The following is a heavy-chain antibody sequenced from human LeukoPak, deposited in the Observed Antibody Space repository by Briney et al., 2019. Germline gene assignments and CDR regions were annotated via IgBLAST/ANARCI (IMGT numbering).Heavy chain of an antibody. D-gene: IGHD6-19*01. CDR3: AREYSSGWSD. Sequence: KPSETLSLTCTVSGGSISGYYWSWIRQPPGKGLEWIGYIYYSGSTNYNPSLKSRVTLSVDTSKNQFSLKLSSVTAADTAVYYCAREYSSGWSDWGQGTLVTVSS. J-gene: IGHJ4*02. V-gene: IGHV4-59*01. CDR2: IYYSGST. CDR1: GGSISGYY.